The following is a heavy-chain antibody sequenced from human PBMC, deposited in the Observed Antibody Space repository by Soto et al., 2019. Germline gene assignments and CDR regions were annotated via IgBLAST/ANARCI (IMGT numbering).Heavy chain of an antibody. Sequence: EVQLVQSGAEVKKPGESLKISCKGSGYSFTSYWIGWVRQMPGKGLEWMGIIYPGDSDTRYSPSFQGQVTISADKSISTAYLQWSSLKASDTAMYYCARHLQARITIFGVVIPQGYFDLWGRGTLVTVSS. CDR1: GYSFTSYW. V-gene: IGHV5-51*01. CDR2: IYPGDSDT. D-gene: IGHD3-3*01. J-gene: IGHJ2*01. CDR3: ARHLQARITIFGVVIPQGYFDL.